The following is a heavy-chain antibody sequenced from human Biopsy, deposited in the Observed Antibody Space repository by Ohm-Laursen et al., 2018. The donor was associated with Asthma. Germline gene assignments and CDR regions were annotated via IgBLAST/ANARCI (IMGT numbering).Heavy chain of an antibody. J-gene: IGHJ4*02. V-gene: IGHV4-59*01. Sequence: SDTLSLTCPVSGGSISTYYWTWIRQPPGKGLEWVAYLYNSGTTNYNPSLKSRVTISVDTSKNQVSLNVRSVTAADTAVYYCARDRGGTYGRTFESWGQGTLVTVSS. CDR3: ARDRGGTYGRTFES. CDR1: GGSISTYY. D-gene: IGHD1-26*01. CDR2: LYNSGTT.